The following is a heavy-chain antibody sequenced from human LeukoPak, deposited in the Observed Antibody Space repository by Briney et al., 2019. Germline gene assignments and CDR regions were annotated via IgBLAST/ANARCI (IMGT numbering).Heavy chain of an antibody. Sequence: SETLSLTCTVSGGSISSYYWSWIRQPAGKGLEWIGRIYTSGSTNYNPSLKSRVTISVDTSKNQFSLKLSSVTAADTAVYYCARGGVAAAGSWFDPWGQGTLVTVSS. J-gene: IGHJ5*02. CDR3: ARGGVAAAGSWFDP. D-gene: IGHD6-13*01. CDR2: IYTSGST. CDR1: GGSISSYY. V-gene: IGHV4-4*07.